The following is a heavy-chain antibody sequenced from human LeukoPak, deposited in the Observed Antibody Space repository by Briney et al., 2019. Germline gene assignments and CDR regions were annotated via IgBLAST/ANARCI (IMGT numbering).Heavy chain of an antibody. V-gene: IGHV4-34*01. CDR3: ARTTEGGYTYDYFYYYYMDV. Sequence: SETLSLTCAVYGGSFSGYYWSWIRQPPGKGLEWIGEINHSGSTNYNPSLKSRVTMSVDTSKNQFSLKLNSVTAADTAVYYCARTTEGGYTYDYFYYYYMDVWGKGTTVTISS. D-gene: IGHD5-18*01. CDR1: GGSFSGYY. J-gene: IGHJ6*03. CDR2: INHSGST.